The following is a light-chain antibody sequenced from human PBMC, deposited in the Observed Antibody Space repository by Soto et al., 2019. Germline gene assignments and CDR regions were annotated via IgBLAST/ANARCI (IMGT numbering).Light chain of an antibody. CDR1: SSDVGGYNY. Sequence: QSALTQPASVSGSPGQSITICCTGSSSDVGGYNYVSWYQQHPGKAPKLMIYDVSNRPSGVSNRFSGSKSGNTASLTISGLQAEDETDYYCSSYTSSSTVYVFGTGTKVTVL. CDR2: DVS. V-gene: IGLV2-14*01. J-gene: IGLJ1*01. CDR3: SSYTSSSTVYV.